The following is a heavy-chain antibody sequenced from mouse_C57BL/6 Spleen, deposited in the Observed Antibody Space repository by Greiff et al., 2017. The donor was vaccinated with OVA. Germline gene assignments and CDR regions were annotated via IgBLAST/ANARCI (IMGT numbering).Heavy chain of an antibody. J-gene: IGHJ4*01. CDR3: ARDYYGSSPYAMDY. D-gene: IGHD1-1*01. CDR1: GYTFTSYW. Sequence: QVHVKQPGTELVKPGASVKLSCKASGYTFTSYWMHWVKQRPGQGLEWIGNINPSNGGTNYNEKFKSKATLTVDKSSSTAYMQLSSLTSEDSAVYYCARDYYGSSPYAMDYWGQGTSVTVSS. V-gene: IGHV1-53*01. CDR2: INPSNGGT.